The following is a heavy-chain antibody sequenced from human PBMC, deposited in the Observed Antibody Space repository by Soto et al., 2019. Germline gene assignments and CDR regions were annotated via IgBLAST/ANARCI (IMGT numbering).Heavy chain of an antibody. J-gene: IGHJ3*02. V-gene: IGHV4-59*01. D-gene: IGHD3-22*01. CDR1: GGSISSYD. CDR2: IYYSGST. CDR3: ARDYYDSSGHDAFEI. Sequence: PSETLSLTGTVSGGSISSYDCSWIRQPPWKGLEWIGYIYYSGSTNYNPSLKSRVTISVDTSKNQFSLKLSSVTAADTAVYYCARDYYDSSGHDAFEIWGQGTMVTVS.